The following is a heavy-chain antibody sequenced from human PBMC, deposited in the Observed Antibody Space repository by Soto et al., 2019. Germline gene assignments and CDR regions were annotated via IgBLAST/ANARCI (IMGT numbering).Heavy chain of an antibody. V-gene: IGHV4-39*01. D-gene: IGHD4-17*01. J-gene: IGHJ4*02. Sequence: LSLTCTVSGGSTSSSSYYWGWIRQPPGKGLEWIGSIYYSGSTYYNPSLKSRVTISVDTSKNQFSLKLSSVTAADTAVYYCARQNYGGYELDYWGQGTLVTVSS. CDR2: IYYSGST. CDR1: GGSTSSSSYY. CDR3: ARQNYGGYELDY.